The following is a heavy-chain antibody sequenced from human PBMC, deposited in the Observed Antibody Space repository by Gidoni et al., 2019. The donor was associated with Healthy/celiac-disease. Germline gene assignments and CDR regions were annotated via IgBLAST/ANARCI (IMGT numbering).Heavy chain of an antibody. J-gene: IGHJ4*02. CDR2: ISYDGSNK. V-gene: IGHV3-30*18. Sequence: LVASGGCVVPPGRSLRLSCAASGFTFSSSGMHWVRQAPGKGLEWVAVISYDGSNKYYADSVKGRFTISRDNSKNTLYLQMNSLRAEDTDVYYCAKDAVGVYDSSGYYPDYWGQGTLVTVSS. CDR3: AKDAVGVYDSSGYYPDY. D-gene: IGHD3-22*01. CDR1: GFTFSSSG.